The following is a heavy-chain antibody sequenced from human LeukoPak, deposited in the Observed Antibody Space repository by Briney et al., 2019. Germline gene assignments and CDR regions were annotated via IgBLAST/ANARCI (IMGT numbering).Heavy chain of an antibody. CDR1: GFTFSSYW. CDR3: ARRTVVGTLDY. D-gene: IGHD6-13*01. CDR2: INSDGSST. J-gene: IGHJ4*02. Sequence: GGSLRLSCAASGFTFSSYWMHWVRQAPGHPLVSVPRINSDGSSTSYADSVKGRFTISRDNAKNTLYLQMNSLRAEDTAVYYCARRTVVGTLDYWGQGTLVTVSS. V-gene: IGHV3-74*01.